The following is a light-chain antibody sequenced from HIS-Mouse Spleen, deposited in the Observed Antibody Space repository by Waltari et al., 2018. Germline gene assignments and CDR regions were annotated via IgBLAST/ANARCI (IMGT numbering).Light chain of an antibody. J-gene: IGKJ3*01. CDR3: QQSYSTPPFT. Sequence: DIQMTQSPSSLSASVGDRVTITCRASQSISSYLNWNQQKPGKAPKLLIYAASSLQSGVPSMFSGSGSGTDFTLTISSLQPEDFATYYCQQSYSTPPFTFGPGTKVDIK. V-gene: IGKV1-39*01. CDR2: AAS. CDR1: QSISSY.